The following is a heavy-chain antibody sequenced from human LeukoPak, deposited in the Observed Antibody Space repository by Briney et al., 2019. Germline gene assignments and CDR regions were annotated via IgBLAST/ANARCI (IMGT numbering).Heavy chain of an antibody. J-gene: IGHJ4*02. CDR3: AKGGFRTYFDY. D-gene: IGHD1-14*01. V-gene: IGHV3-23*01. CDR1: GFTFSTYA. Sequence: GSLRLSCAASGFTFSTYAMSWVRYAPGKGLERVSAISGSGGSTYYADSVKGRFTISRENSKNTLYLQMNSLRAEDTAVYYCAKGGFRTYFDYWGQGTLVTVSS. CDR2: ISGSGGST.